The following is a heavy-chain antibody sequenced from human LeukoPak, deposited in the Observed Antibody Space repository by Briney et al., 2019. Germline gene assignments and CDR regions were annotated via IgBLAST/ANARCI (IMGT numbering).Heavy chain of an antibody. V-gene: IGHV3-7*01. CDR3: ARDRLFQFDP. J-gene: IGHJ5*02. CDR2: INHNGNVN. Sequence: PGGSLRLSCAASGFTFSSYWMNWARQAPGKGLEWVASINHNGNVNYYVDSVKGRFTISRDNAKNSLYLQMNSLRAEDTAVYYCARDRLFQFDPWGQGTLVTVSS. CDR1: GFTFSSYW.